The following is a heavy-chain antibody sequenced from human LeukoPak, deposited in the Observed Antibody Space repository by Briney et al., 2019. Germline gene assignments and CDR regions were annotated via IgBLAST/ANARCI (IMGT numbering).Heavy chain of an antibody. CDR2: ISSSSSYI. CDR1: GFTFSSYS. D-gene: IGHD2-2*01. V-gene: IGHV3-21*01. CDR3: AREGGVVVPAAMPFDY. J-gene: IGHJ4*02. Sequence: GGSLRLSCAASGFTFSSYSMNWVRQAPGKGLEWVPSISSSSSYIYYADSVKGRFTISRDNAKNSLYLQMNSLRAEDTAVYYCAREGGVVVPAAMPFDYWGQGTLVTVSS.